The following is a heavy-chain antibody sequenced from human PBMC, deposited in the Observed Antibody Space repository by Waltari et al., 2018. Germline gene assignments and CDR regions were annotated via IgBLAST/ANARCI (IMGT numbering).Heavy chain of an antibody. D-gene: IGHD3-3*01. V-gene: IGHV1-69-2*01. CDR1: GYTFTDYY. Sequence: EVQLVQSGAEVKKPGATVKISCKASGYTFTDYYMHWVQQAPGKGLEWMGRVDPEDGEAIYAEKCQGRDTIAADTSTDTAYMELSSLRSEDTAVYYCATCGRCLEWLVDRYYYYYMDVWGKGTTVTVAS. CDR3: ATCGRCLEWLVDRYYYYYMDV. J-gene: IGHJ6*03. CDR2: VDPEDGEA.